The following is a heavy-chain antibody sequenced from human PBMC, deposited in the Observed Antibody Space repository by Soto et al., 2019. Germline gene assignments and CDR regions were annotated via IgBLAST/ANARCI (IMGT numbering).Heavy chain of an antibody. CDR3: ASTSYLSIGWYSYYYYMDV. D-gene: IGHD6-19*01. Sequence: ASVKVSCKASGYTFTSYAMHWVRQAPGQRLERMGWINAGNGNTKYSQKFQGRVTITRDTSASTACMELSSLRSEDTAVYYCASTSYLSIGWYSYYYYMDVWGKGTAVTVSS. J-gene: IGHJ6*03. CDR1: GYTFTSYA. V-gene: IGHV1-3*01. CDR2: INAGNGNT.